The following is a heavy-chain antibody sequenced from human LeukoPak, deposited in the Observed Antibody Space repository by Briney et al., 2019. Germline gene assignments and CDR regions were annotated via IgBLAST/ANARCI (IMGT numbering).Heavy chain of an antibody. Sequence: WGSLRLSCAASGFTFSSYGMHWVRQAPGKGLEWVAFIRYDGSNKYYADSVKGRFTISRDNSKNTLYLQTNSLRAEDTAVYYCARGNHSYDSSAYLAWESFQHWGQGTLVTVSS. D-gene: IGHD3-22*01. J-gene: IGHJ1*01. V-gene: IGHV3-30*02. CDR1: GFTFSSYG. CDR3: ARGNHSYDSSAYLAWESFQH. CDR2: IRYDGSNK.